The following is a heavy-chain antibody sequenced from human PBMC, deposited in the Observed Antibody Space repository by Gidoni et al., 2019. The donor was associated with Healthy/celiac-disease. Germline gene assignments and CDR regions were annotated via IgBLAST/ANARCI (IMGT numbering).Heavy chain of an antibody. D-gene: IGHD2-15*01. V-gene: IGHV3-23*01. Sequence: EVQLLESGGGLVQPGGSLRLSCAASGFTFSSYAMRWVRQAPGKGREWVSAISGSGGSTYYADSVKGRFTISRDNSKNTLYLQMNSLRAEDTAVYYCAQAHCSGGSCYSYYYYGMDVWGQGTTVTVSS. CDR2: ISGSGGST. CDR1: GFTFSSYA. CDR3: AQAHCSGGSCYSYYYYGMDV. J-gene: IGHJ6*02.